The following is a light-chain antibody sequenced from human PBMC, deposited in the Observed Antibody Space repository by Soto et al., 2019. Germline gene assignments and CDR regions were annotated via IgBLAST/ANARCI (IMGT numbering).Light chain of an antibody. Sequence: QSALTQPRSVSGSPGQSVTISCTGTSSDVGGYNYVSWYQQHPGKAPKLMIYDVGKRPSGVPDRFSGSKSGNTASLTISGLQAEDEADYYCCSYAGTFYVFGTGTMVTVL. J-gene: IGLJ1*01. CDR1: SSDVGGYNY. CDR3: CSYAGTFYV. CDR2: DVG. V-gene: IGLV2-11*01.